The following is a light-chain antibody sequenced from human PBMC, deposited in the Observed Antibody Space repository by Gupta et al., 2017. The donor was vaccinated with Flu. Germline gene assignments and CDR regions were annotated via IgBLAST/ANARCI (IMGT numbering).Light chain of an antibody. CDR1: SSTIGSNT. J-gene: IGLJ3*02. CDR3: AAWDDSLNGYWV. CDR2: SNN. V-gene: IGLV1-44*01. Sequence: HSVLTQPPSASGTPGQRVTISCSGSSSTIGSNTVNWYQQLPGTAPKLLIYSNNQRPSGVPDRFSGSKSGTSASLAISGLQSEDEADYYCAAWDDSLNGYWVFGGGTKLTVL.